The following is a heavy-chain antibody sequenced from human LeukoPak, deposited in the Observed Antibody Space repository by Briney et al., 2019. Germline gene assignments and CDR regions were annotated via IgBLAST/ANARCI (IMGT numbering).Heavy chain of an antibody. V-gene: IGHV1-2*02. Sequence: ASVKVSCKASGYTFTGYYMHWVRQAPGQGLEWMGWINPNSGGTNYAQKFQGRVTMTRDTSIRTAYMELSRLRSDDTAVYYCARVHCNSTSCYKIDPWGQGTLVTVSS. CDR1: GYTFTGYY. D-gene: IGHD2-2*02. J-gene: IGHJ5*02. CDR3: ARVHCNSTSCYKIDP. CDR2: INPNSGGT.